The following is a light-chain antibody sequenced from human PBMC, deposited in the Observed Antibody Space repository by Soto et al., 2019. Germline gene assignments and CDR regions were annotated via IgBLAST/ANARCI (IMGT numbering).Light chain of an antibody. CDR1: SSDVGANIF. J-gene: IGLJ1*01. V-gene: IGLV2-14*01. CDR2: TVS. CDR3: SSFTTDSTYV. Sequence: QSVLTQPASVSGSPGQSITISCTGTSSDVGANIFVSWYQQHPGKVPKLMIYTVSSRPSGVSQRFSGSKFGNTASLTISGLQAEDEADYYCSSFTTDSTYVFGTGTKVTVL.